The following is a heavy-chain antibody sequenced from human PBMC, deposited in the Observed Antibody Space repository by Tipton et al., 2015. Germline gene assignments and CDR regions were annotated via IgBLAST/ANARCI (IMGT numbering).Heavy chain of an antibody. J-gene: IGHJ4*02. CDR2: IYYSGST. V-gene: IGHV4-4*02. D-gene: IGHD6-13*01. Sequence: TLSLTCVVSGGSISSSNWWSWVRQPPGKGLEWIGYIYYSGSTYYNPTLKGRVTTSIDTSKNQFYLRLTSVTAADTTVYYCSAAGTSFDHWGQGSLVTVSS. CDR1: GGSISSSNW. CDR3: SAAGTSFDH.